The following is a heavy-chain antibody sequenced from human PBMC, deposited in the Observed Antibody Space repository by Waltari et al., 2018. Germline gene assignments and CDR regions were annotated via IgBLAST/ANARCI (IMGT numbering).Heavy chain of an antibody. V-gene: IGHV4-59*01. CDR1: GGSISSYY. CDR3: ARVGSSWYYYYGMDV. Sequence: QVQLQESGPGLVKPSETLSLTCTVPGGSISSYYWSWIRQPPGKGLEWIGYIYYSGSTNYNPSLKSRVTISVDTSKNQFSLKLSSVTAADTAVYYCARVGSSWYYYYGMDVWGQGTTVTVSS. J-gene: IGHJ6*02. D-gene: IGHD6-13*01. CDR2: IYYSGST.